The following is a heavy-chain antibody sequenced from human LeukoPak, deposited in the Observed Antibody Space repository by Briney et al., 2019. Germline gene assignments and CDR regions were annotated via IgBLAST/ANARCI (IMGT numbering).Heavy chain of an antibody. Sequence: GASVKVSCKASGGTFSSYAISWVRQAPGQGLEWMGRIIPILGIANYAQKFQGRVTITADKSTSTAYMELSSLRSEDTAVYYCARAGYSSGWYAGYYFDYWGQGTLVTVSS. J-gene: IGHJ4*02. V-gene: IGHV1-69*04. CDR1: GGTFSSYA. CDR3: ARAGYSSGWYAGYYFDY. D-gene: IGHD6-19*01. CDR2: IIPILGIA.